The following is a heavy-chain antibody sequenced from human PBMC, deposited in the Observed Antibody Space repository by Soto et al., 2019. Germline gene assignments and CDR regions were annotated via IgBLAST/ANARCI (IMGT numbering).Heavy chain of an antibody. J-gene: IGHJ4*02. CDR3: ARLGDNYKRLDY. V-gene: IGHV3-11*06. CDR2: SSNSGTFS. D-gene: IGHD1-1*01. CDR1: GFTFSDYY. Sequence: PGGSLRLSCEGSGFTFSDYYISWIRQAPGKGLEWISYSSNSGTFSRYADSVKGRFSISRDNTKNLLYLQMNSLRAEDTAVYDCARLGDNYKRLDYWGQGAPVTVSS.